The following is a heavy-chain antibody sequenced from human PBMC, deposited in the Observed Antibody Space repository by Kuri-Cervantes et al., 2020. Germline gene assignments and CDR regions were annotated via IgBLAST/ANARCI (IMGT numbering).Heavy chain of an antibody. V-gene: IGHV1-18*01. CDR3: AKGVGEAATNWFDP. Sequence: ASVKVSCKASGYTFTSYGISWVRQAPGQGLEWMGWISAYIGNTNYAQKLQGRVTMTSDTSISTAYMELSSLKSEDTAVYFWAKGVGEAATNWFDPWGQGTLATFPS. CDR1: GYTFTSYG. D-gene: IGHD2-15*01. CDR2: ISAYIGNT. J-gene: IGHJ5*02.